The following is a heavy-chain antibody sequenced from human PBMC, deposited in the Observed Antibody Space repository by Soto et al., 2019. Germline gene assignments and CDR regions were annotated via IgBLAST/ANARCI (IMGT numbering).Heavy chain of an antibody. CDR2: INPNSGGT. J-gene: IGHJ5*02. D-gene: IGHD2-2*02. CDR3: ARVGVYCSSTSCYTKRPLYNWFDP. Sequence: GASVKVSCKASGYTFTGYYMHWVRQAPGQGLEWMGWINPNSGGTNYAQKFQGRVTMTRDTSISTAYMELSRLRSDDTAVYYCARVGVYCSSTSCYTKRPLYNWFDPWGQGTLVTVSS. CDR1: GYTFTGYY. V-gene: IGHV1-2*02.